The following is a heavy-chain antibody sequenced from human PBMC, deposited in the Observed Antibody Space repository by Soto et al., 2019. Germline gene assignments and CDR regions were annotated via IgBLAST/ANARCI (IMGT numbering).Heavy chain of an antibody. Sequence: QVQLVESGGGVVQPGRSLRLSCAASGFTFSSYGMHWVRQAPGKGLEWVAGISYDGSNKYYADSVKGRFTISRDNSKNPLYLQMNSLRAEYTAVYYCAKDEFPGGATKRVHYVDYWGQGTLVTVSS. CDR2: ISYDGSNK. V-gene: IGHV3-30*18. D-gene: IGHD1-26*01. J-gene: IGHJ4*02. CDR1: GFTFSSYG. CDR3: AKDEFPGGATKRVHYVDY.